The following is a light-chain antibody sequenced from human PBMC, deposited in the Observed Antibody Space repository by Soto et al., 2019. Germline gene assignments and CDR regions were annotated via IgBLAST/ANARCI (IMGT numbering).Light chain of an antibody. J-gene: IGKJ3*01. CDR1: LTVSNNY. Sequence: IVLTQSPDTLSLSVGERATLSCRASLTVSNNYLAWYQQKAGQAPRLLIYGASSRATGIPDRFSGRGSGTDLTLTFSILEPEDFAVYYWQQYGTSPFALGPGTKVDIK. V-gene: IGKV3-20*01. CDR2: GAS. CDR3: QQYGTSPFA.